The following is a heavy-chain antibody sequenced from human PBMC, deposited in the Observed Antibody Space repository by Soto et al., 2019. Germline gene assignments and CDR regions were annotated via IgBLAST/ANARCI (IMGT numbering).Heavy chain of an antibody. D-gene: IGHD3-22*01. CDR3: ARRSSNSVTGITMIVLSYYYYYGMDV. J-gene: IGHJ6*02. V-gene: IGHV4-4*02. Sequence: KSSETLSLTCAVSGGSISSSNWWSWVRQPPGKGLEWIGEIYHSGSTNYNPSLKSRVTISVDKSKNQFSLKLSSVTAADTAVYYCARRSSNSVTGITMIVLSYYYYYGMDVWGQGTTVTVSS. CDR1: GGSISSSNW. CDR2: IYHSGST.